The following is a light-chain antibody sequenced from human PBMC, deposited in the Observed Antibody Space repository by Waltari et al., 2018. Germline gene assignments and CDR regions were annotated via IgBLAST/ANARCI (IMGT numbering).Light chain of an antibody. CDR3: CSYAGSTSHVV. Sequence: QSALTQPASVSGSPGQSITIPCTATSSDVGSYNLVSWYKQHPGNAPNLTCYEGSERPSGVLNRFSGSKSGNTASLTISGLQAEDEADYYCCSYAGSTSHVVFGGGTKLTVL. CDR1: SSDVGSYNL. J-gene: IGLJ2*01. CDR2: EGS. V-gene: IGLV2-23*01.